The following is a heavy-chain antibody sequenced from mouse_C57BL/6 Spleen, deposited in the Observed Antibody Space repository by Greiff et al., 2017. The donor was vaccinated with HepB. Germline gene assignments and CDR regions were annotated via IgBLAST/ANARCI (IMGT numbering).Heavy chain of an antibody. CDR3: ARGSSGLFAY. D-gene: IGHD3-2*02. CDR1: GYAFSSSW. J-gene: IGHJ3*01. V-gene: IGHV1-82*01. Sequence: QVQLKESGPELVKPGASVKISCKASGYAFSSSWMNWVKQRPGKGLEWIGGIYPGDGGTNYNGKFKGKATLTADKSSSTAYMHLSSLTSEDSAVYFCARGSSGLFAYWGQGTLVTVSA. CDR2: IYPGDGGT.